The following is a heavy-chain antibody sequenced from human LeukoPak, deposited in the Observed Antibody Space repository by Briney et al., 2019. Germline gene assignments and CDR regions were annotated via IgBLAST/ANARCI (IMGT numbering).Heavy chain of an antibody. V-gene: IGHV3-21*01. Sequence: GGSLRLSCAASGFTFSSYSMNWVRQAPGKGLEWVSSISSSSSYIYYADSVKGRFTISRDNAKNSLYLQMNSLRAEDTAVYYCARDMTTVLYDAFDIWGQGTMVTVSS. CDR3: ARDMTTVLYDAFDI. J-gene: IGHJ3*02. CDR2: ISSSSSYI. CDR1: GFTFSSYS. D-gene: IGHD4-17*01.